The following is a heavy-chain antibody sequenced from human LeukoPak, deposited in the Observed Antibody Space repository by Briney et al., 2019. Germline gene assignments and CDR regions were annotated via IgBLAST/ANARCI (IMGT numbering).Heavy chain of an antibody. CDR3: ARAGGYEYYFDY. J-gene: IGHJ4*02. CDR2: IYYSGST. CDR1: GGSISSGDYY. V-gene: IGHV4-30-4*01. Sequence: SETLSLTCTVSGGSISSGDYYWSWIRQPPGKGLEWIGYIYYSGSTYYNPSLKSRVTISVDTSKNQFSLKLSSATAADTAVYYCARAGGYEYYFDYWGQGTLVTVSS. D-gene: IGHD5-12*01.